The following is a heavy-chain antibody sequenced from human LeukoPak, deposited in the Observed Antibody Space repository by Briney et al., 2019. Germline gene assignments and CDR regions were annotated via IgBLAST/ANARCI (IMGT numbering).Heavy chain of an antibody. Sequence: PSETLSLTCAVYGGSFSGYYWSWIRQPPGKGLEWIGYIYYSGSTNYNPSLKSRVTISVDTSKNQFSLKLSSVTAADTAVYYCARSIRPNYYDSSGYLDYWGQGTLVTVSS. J-gene: IGHJ4*02. D-gene: IGHD3-22*01. CDR3: ARSIRPNYYDSSGYLDY. CDR2: IYYSGST. CDR1: GGSFSGYY. V-gene: IGHV4-59*01.